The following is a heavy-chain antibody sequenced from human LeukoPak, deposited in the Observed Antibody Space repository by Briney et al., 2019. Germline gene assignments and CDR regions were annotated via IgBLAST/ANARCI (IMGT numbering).Heavy chain of an antibody. J-gene: IGHJ4*02. V-gene: IGHV3-23*01. Sequence: GGSLRLSCAASGFSFSSYGLSWVRQAPGEGLEWVSTLSGSSTSTYYAGSVKGRFTISRDNSKNTMYLQMNSLRVEDTAVYYCAKARGRVTSLVVVTHAFDSWGQGTLVTVSS. D-gene: IGHD3-22*01. CDR2: LSGSSTST. CDR1: GFSFSSYG. CDR3: AKARGRVTSLVVVTHAFDS.